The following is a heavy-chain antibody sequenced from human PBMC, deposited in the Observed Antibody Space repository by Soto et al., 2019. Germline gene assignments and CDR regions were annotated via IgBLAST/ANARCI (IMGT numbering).Heavy chain of an antibody. CDR3: ARGWGRIFDY. Sequence: QVQLQQWGAGLLKPSETLSLTCAVYGGSFSGYYWSWIRQPPGKGLEWIGEINHSGSTNYNPSLTSRVTRSVDTSKNQFSLKLSSVTAADTAVYYCARGWGRIFDYWGQGSLVTVSS. CDR2: INHSGST. V-gene: IGHV4-34*01. D-gene: IGHD7-27*01. CDR1: GGSFSGYY. J-gene: IGHJ4*02.